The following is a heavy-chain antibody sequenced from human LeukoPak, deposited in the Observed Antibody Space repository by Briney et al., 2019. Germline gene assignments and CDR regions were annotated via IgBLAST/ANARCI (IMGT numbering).Heavy chain of an antibody. CDR1: GFTFDDYT. CDR3: ARVVSGGSYLVDY. CDR2: ISWDGGST. J-gene: IGHJ4*02. D-gene: IGHD1-26*01. Sequence: GSLRLSCAASGFTFDDYTMHWVRQAPGKGLEWVSLISWDGGSTYYADSVKGRFTISRDNSKNSLYLQMNSLRAEDTALYHCARVVSGGSYLVDYWGQGTLVTVSS. V-gene: IGHV3-43D*04.